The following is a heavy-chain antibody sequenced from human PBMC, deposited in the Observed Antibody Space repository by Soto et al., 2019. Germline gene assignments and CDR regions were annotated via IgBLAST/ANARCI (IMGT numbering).Heavy chain of an antibody. Sequence: QVQLVQSGAEVKKPGASVKVSCKASGYTFTSYAMHWVRQAPGQRLEWMGWINAGNGNTKCSQKFQGRVTITRDTSASTAYMELSSLRSEDTAVYYCARDLGGDYVYAYYYYMDVWGKGTTVTVSS. CDR1: GYTFTSYA. CDR3: ARDLGGDYVYAYYYYMDV. D-gene: IGHD4-17*01. CDR2: INAGNGNT. V-gene: IGHV1-3*01. J-gene: IGHJ6*03.